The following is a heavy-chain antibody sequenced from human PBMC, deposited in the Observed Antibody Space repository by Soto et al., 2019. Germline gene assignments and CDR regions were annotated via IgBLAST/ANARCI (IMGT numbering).Heavy chain of an antibody. CDR3: AGSSGVPTPDFDY. J-gene: IGHJ4*02. V-gene: IGHV3-30-3*01. D-gene: IGHD3-10*01. Sequence: GGSLRLSCAAPGFAFNIYAIHWVRQAPGKGLEWVAVISHDGTNRYYTDSVRGRFTISRDNSKNTVYLEMDSLRADDTAVYYCAGSSGVPTPDFDYWGQGTLVTVYS. CDR2: ISHDGTNR. CDR1: GFAFNIYA.